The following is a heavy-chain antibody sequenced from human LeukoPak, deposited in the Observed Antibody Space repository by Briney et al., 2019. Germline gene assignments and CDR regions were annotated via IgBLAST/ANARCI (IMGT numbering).Heavy chain of an antibody. CDR3: AREASDTYYYDSRVFDY. D-gene: IGHD3-22*01. Sequence: PGRSLRLSWVASGFTFRSYGFHWVRQAPGKGLEWVAVVSFDGNNKYFADSVKGRFTISRDNSKKTLYLQMNRLRPEDTAVYYCAREASDTYYYDSRVFDYWGQGTLVTVSS. J-gene: IGHJ4*02. CDR2: VSFDGNNK. V-gene: IGHV3-30*03. CDR1: GFTFRSYG.